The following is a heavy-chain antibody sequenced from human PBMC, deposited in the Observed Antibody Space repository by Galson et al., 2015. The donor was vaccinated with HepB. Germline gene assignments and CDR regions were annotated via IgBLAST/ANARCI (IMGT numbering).Heavy chain of an antibody. CDR3: ATTPRESHYYYYYMDV. CDR2: ISWNSGSI. J-gene: IGHJ6*03. CDR1: GFTFDDYA. V-gene: IGHV3-9*01. D-gene: IGHD3-10*01. Sequence: SLRLSCAASGFTFDDYAMHWVRQAPGKGLEWVSGISWNSGSIGYADSVKGRFTISGDNAKNSLYLQMNSLRAEDTALYYCATTPRESHYYYYYMDVWGKGTTVTVSS.